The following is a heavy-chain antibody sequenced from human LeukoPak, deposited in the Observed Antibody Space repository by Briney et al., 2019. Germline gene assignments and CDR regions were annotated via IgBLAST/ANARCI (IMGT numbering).Heavy chain of an antibody. J-gene: IGHJ4*02. CDR3: ARSRETLRTPAYDY. V-gene: IGHV3-43*02. Sequence: GGSLRLSCAVSGFTFDAYSMYWVRQAPGKGLEWVSLISGDGDRTYYAASVKGRFTISRDNAKNSLYRQMNSLRAEDTAVYYCARSRETLRTPAYDYWGQGALVTVSS. CDR1: GFTFDAYS. CDR2: ISGDGDRT. D-gene: IGHD1-14*01.